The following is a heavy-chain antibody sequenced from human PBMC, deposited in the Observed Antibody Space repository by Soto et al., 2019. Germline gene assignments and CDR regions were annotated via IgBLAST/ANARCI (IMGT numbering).Heavy chain of an antibody. Sequence: QVQLVQSGAEVKKPGSSVKVSCKASGGTFSSYAISWVRQAPGQGLEWMGGINPIFGTADYAQKFQGRVTITADESTSTASMELSTLSSEDTAVYYCARRGGSATEGRYYSGLKVWGQGPTVTVSS. CDR2: INPIFGTA. CDR3: ARRGGSATEGRYYSGLKV. V-gene: IGHV1-69*12. J-gene: IGHJ6*02. CDR1: GGTFSSYA. D-gene: IGHD2-15*01.